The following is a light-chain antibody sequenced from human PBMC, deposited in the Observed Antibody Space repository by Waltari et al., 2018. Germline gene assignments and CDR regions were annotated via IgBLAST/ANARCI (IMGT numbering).Light chain of an antibody. CDR3: QQYSTFPPT. J-gene: IGKJ4*01. CDR2: SAS. V-gene: IGKV1-16*02. CDR1: QDISTF. Sequence: DIQMTQSPSSLSPSVGDRVILTCRASQDISTFLAWFQLKPGKAHKSLIYSASTLQTGVSANFSVSGSGTDCTLTISSLQPGDCATYYCQQYSTFPPTFGGGTRVEI.